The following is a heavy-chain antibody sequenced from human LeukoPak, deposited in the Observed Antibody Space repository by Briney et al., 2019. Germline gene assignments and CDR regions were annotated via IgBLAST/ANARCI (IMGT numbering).Heavy chain of an antibody. CDR1: GSRFSTYW. V-gene: IGHV5-51*01. J-gene: IGHJ4*02. Sequence: GASLKISCKGSGSRFSTYWIAWVRQMPGKGLEWMGIIYLGDSDTRYSPSFQGQVTISADRSISTAYLQWSSLKASDTATYYCARSGGSGWDEGFDYWGQGTLVTVSS. CDR2: IYLGDSDT. D-gene: IGHD6-19*01. CDR3: ARSGGSGWDEGFDY.